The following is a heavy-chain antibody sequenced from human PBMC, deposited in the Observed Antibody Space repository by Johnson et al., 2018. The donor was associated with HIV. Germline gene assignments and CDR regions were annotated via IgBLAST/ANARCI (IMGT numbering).Heavy chain of an antibody. CDR2: ISYDGSNK. V-gene: IGHV3-30-3*01. CDR3: ARKGDAFDI. J-gene: IGHJ3*02. CDR1: GFTFSSYA. Sequence: QVQLVESGGGVVQPGRSLRLSCAASGFTFSSYAMHWVRQAPGQGLEWVAVISYDGSNKYYADSVKGRFTISRDNSKNTLYLQMSILRAEDTAIYYCARKGDAFDIWGQGTMVTVSS. D-gene: IGHD1-14*01.